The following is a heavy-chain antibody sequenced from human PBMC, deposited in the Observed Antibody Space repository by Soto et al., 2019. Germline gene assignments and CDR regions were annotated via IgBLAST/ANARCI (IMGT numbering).Heavy chain of an antibody. Sequence: QVQLVQSGAEVKKPGSSVKVSCKASGGTFSSYAISWVRQAPGQGLEWMGGIIPIFGTANYAQKFQGRVTSTADESTSTAYMELSSLRSEDTAVYYCARGRLVAATRRVECFDYWGQGTLVTVSS. CDR2: IIPIFGTA. CDR1: GGTFSSYA. D-gene: IGHD2-15*01. CDR3: ARGRLVAATRRVECFDY. V-gene: IGHV1-69*12. J-gene: IGHJ4*02.